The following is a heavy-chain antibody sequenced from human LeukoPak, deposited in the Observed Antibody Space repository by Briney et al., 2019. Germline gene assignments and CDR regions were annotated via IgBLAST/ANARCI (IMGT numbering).Heavy chain of an antibody. CDR2: IRYDGSNK. V-gene: IGHV3-30*02. CDR3: AKSYDNSGYYYEQYFQH. J-gene: IGHJ1*01. CDR1: GFTFSNYD. D-gene: IGHD3-22*01. Sequence: GGSLRLSCAASGFTFSNYDMRWVRQAPGKGLEWVAFIRYDGSNKNYADSVKGRFTISRDNSKNTLYLQMNSLRVDDTAVYYCAKSYDNSGYYYEQYFQHWGQGTLVTVSS.